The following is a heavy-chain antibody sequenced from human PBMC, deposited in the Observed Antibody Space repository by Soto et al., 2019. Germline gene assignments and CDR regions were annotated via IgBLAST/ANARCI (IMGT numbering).Heavy chain of an antibody. D-gene: IGHD3-3*01. Sequence: PSETLSLTCAVYGGSFSGYQWNWIRQLPGKGLEWIGEINNSGTTNYNPSLKSRLTISVDTYREQFSLKLNSVTAADSAVYYCARGAYYDFWSGSNYYYLDVWGKGTPVTVSS. V-gene: IGHV4-34*01. CDR1: GGSFSGYQ. J-gene: IGHJ6*03. CDR2: INNSGTT. CDR3: ARGAYYDFWSGSNYYYLDV.